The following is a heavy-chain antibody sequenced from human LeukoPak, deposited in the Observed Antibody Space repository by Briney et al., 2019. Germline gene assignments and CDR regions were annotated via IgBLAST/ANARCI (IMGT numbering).Heavy chain of an antibody. Sequence: GGSLRLSCAASGFTLSNYWMHWVRQAPGKGLVWVSRINSDGSSTTYADSVKGRFTISRDNAKNTLYLQMNSLRAEDTAVYYCARVSGSYRYFDYWGQGTLVTVSS. V-gene: IGHV3-74*01. J-gene: IGHJ4*02. CDR1: GFTLSNYW. CDR3: ARVSGSYRYFDY. CDR2: INSDGSST. D-gene: IGHD1-26*01.